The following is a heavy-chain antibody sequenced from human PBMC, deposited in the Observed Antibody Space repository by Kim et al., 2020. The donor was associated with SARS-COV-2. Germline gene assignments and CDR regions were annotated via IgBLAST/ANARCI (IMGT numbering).Heavy chain of an antibody. D-gene: IGHD3-22*01. CDR3: ARDLISSGRIDY. Sequence: YANSVQGRFTISRDNAKNSLYLQMNSRRAEDPAVYYCARDLISSGRIDYWGQGTLVTVSS. V-gene: IGHV3-11*01. J-gene: IGHJ4*02.